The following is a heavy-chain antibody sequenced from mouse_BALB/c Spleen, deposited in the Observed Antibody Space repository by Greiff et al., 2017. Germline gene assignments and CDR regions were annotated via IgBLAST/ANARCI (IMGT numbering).Heavy chain of an antibody. J-gene: IGHJ3*01. CDR2: ISSGGST. CDR1: GFTFSSYA. V-gene: IGHV5-6-5*01. Sequence: EVKLMESGGGLVKPGGSLKLSCAASGFTFSSYAMSWVRQTPEKRLEWVASISSGGSTYYPDSVKGRFTISRDNARNILYLQMSSLRSEDTAMYYCARFYDGYYRFAYWGQGTLVTVSA. CDR3: ARFYDGYYRFAY. D-gene: IGHD2-3*01.